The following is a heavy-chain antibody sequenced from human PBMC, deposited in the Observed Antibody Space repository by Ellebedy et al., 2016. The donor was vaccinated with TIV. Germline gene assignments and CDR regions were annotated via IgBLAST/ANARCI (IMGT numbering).Heavy chain of an antibody. CDR2: IHSDGRTT. D-gene: IGHD6-19*01. Sequence: GGSLRLSXAASGFSFSSYSMHWVRQAPGKGLVWVSRIHSDGRTTSYADSVKGRFTISRDSAKNMVYLQMNSLRSEDTAVYYCARDCIDLHRSGWQGDFDIWGQGTMVTVSS. V-gene: IGHV3-74*01. J-gene: IGHJ3*02. CDR3: ARDCIDLHRSGWQGDFDI. CDR1: GFSFSSYS.